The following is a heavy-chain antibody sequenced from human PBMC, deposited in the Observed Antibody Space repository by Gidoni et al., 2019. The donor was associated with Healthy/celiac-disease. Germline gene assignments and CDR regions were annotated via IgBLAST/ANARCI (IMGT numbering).Heavy chain of an antibody. J-gene: IGHJ6*02. V-gene: IGHV3-23*01. CDR2: ISGSGGGT. CDR3: SKDAYYYDSCYGIDV. D-gene: IGHD3-22*01. Sequence: GKGLEWVSAISGSGGGTYYADAVKGRFTISRDNSKNTLYLQINSLRAEDTALYSGSKDAYYYDSCYGIDVWVQGTTVTVSS.